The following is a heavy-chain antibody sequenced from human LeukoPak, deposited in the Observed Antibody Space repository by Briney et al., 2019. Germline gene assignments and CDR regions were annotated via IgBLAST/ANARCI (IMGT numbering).Heavy chain of an antibody. D-gene: IGHD3-10*01. V-gene: IGHV1-69*01. Sequence: SVKVSCKASGRTFSSYAISWVRQAPGQGLEWMGGIIPIFGTANYAQNFQGRVTITADESTSTAYMELSSLRSEDTAVYYCARAPYGSGTLDYWGQGTLVTVSS. J-gene: IGHJ4*02. CDR1: GRTFSSYA. CDR3: ARAPYGSGTLDY. CDR2: IIPIFGTA.